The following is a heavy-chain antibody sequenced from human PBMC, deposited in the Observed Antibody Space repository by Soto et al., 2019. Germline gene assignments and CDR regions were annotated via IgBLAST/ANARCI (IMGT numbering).Heavy chain of an antibody. J-gene: IGHJ5*02. CDR1: GGSISSYY. CDR3: ARVYNWTWFDP. Sequence: PSETLSLTCTASGGSISSYYWSWIRQPPGKGLECIGYIYYSGSTYYNPSLKSRVTISVDTSKNQFSLKLSSVTAADTAVYYCARVYNWTWFDPWGQGTLVTVSS. D-gene: IGHD1-20*01. CDR2: IYYSGST. V-gene: IGHV4-59*12.